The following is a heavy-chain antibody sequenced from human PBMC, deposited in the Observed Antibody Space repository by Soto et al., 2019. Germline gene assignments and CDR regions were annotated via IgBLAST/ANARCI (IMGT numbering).Heavy chain of an antibody. CDR2: FDPEDGET. V-gene: IGHV1-24*01. Sequence: ASVKVSCKVSGYTLTELSMHWVRQAPGKGLEWMGGFDPEDGETIYAQKFQGRVTMTEDTSTDTAYMELSSLRSEDTAVYYCATDHPDVYYCGGSYRAKRYCPFDYWGQGTLVTVSS. D-gene: IGHD3-16*02. CDR3: ATDHPDVYYCGGSYRAKRYCPFDY. CDR1: GYTLTELS. J-gene: IGHJ4*02.